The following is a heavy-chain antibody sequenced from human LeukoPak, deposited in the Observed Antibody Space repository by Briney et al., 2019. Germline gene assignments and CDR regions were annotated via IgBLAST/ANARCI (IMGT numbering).Heavy chain of an antibody. D-gene: IGHD6-19*01. V-gene: IGHV3-9*01. CDR3: AKDTYSSGWYFVDY. Sequence: GGSLRLSCAASGFTLDDYARHWVRQALGKGLEWVSGISWNSGSIGYADSVKGRFTISRDNAKNSLYLQMNSLRAEDTALYYCAKDTYSSGWYFVDYWGQGTLVTVSS. CDR1: GFTLDDYA. J-gene: IGHJ4*02. CDR2: ISWNSGSI.